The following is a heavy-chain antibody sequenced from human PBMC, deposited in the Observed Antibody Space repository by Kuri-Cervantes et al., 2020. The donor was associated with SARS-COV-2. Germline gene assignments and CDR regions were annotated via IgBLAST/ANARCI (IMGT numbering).Heavy chain of an antibody. V-gene: IGHV3-64D*06. CDR3: VKAPEGPDDY. CDR1: GFTFSSYE. J-gene: IGHJ4*02. Sequence: LSLTCAASGFTFSSYEMNWVRQAPGKGLEYVSAISSNGGSTYYADSVKGRFTISRDNSKNTLYLQMSSLRAEDTAVYYCVKAPEGPDDYWGQGTLVTVSS. CDR2: ISSNGGST.